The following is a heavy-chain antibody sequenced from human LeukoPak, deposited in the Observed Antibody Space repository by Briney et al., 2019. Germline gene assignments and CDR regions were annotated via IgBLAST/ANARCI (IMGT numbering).Heavy chain of an antibody. CDR1: GFTFSGFG. CDR2: IWYDGSNK. CDR3: ARDRHIVGATTLDY. J-gene: IGHJ4*02. V-gene: IGHV3-33*01. Sequence: GGSLRLSCAASGFTFSGFGMHWVRQAPGKGLEWVAVIWYDGSNKYYADSVKGRFTISRDNSKNTLYLQMNSLRAEDTAVYYCARDRHIVGATTLDYWGQGTLVTVSS. D-gene: IGHD1-26*01.